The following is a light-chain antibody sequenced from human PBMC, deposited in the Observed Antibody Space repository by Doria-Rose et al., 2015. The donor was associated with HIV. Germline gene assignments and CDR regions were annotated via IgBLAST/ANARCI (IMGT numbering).Light chain of an antibody. CDR2: AAS. Sequence: DIQVTQSPSSLSASVGDRVTITCRASQSIAYYLTWYQHKPGKAPKLLIYAASGLQSGVPSRFSGSGSGTDFTLTISSLQPEDFASYYCQQIYSTPLSFGGGTKVEIK. V-gene: IGKV1-39*01. J-gene: IGKJ4*01. CDR3: QQIYSTPLS. CDR1: QSIAYY.